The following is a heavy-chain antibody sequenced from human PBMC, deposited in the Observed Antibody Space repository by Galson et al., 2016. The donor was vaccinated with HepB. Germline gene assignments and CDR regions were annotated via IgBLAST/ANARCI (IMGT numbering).Heavy chain of an antibody. CDR1: TFSFSSSGMG. Sequence: PALVKPTQTLTLTCTFSTFSFSSSGMGVGWIRQPPGKALEWLALVYWSDDKRYSPSLKSRLTTTKDTSKNQVVLTMVNMDPLDTATYYCAHVRGYSYGHCFDYWGQGILVTVSS. J-gene: IGHJ4*02. D-gene: IGHD5-18*01. V-gene: IGHV2-5*01. CDR2: VYWSDDK. CDR3: AHVRGYSYGHCFDY.